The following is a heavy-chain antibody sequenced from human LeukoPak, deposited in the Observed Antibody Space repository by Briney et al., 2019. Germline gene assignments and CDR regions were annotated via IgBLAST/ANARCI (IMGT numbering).Heavy chain of an antibody. J-gene: IGHJ4*02. CDR2: ISGMGITT. Sequence: GGSLRLSCAASGFTFSIYGMSWVRQAPGKGLEWFAFISGMGITTYYADSVKGRCTIARDNSKNTLYLQMNSLRDEDTAVYYCARVLRYFDWLPFYWGQGTLVTVSS. D-gene: IGHD3-9*01. V-gene: IGHV3-23*01. CDR1: GFTFSIYG. CDR3: ARVLRYFDWLPFY.